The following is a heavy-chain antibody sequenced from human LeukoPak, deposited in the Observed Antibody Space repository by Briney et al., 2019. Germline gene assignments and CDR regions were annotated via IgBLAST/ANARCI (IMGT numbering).Heavy chain of an antibody. J-gene: IGHJ2*01. V-gene: IGHV1-69*05. CDR2: IIPIFGTA. D-gene: IGHD2-21*02. Sequence: GASVKVSCKASGGTFSSYAISWVRQAPGQGLAWMGGIIPIFGTANYAQKFQGRVTITTDESTSTAYMELSSLRSEDTAVYYCARVGCGGDCFTNWYFDLWGRGTLVTVSS. CDR3: ARVGCGGDCFTNWYFDL. CDR1: GGTFSSYA.